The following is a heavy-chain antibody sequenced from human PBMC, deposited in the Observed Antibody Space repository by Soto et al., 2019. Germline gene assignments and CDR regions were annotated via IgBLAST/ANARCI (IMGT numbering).Heavy chain of an antibody. CDR1: GFTFISYG. J-gene: IGHJ6*02. V-gene: IGHV3-30*18. CDR2: ISFDGNNK. Sequence: GGSLRLSCAASGFTFISYGMYWVRQAPGKGLEWVALISFDGNNKRYADSVKGRFTISRDTSKNTLDLQMNSLRPEDTAVYYCAKENWPRDYNYYGMDVWGQGTTVTVSS. CDR3: AKENWPRDYNYYGMDV.